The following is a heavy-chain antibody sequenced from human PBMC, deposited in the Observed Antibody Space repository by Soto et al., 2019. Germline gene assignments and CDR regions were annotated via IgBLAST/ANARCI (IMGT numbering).Heavy chain of an antibody. V-gene: IGHV4-59*01. Sequence: QVQLQESGPGLVKPSETLSLTCTVSGGSISGYYWSWIRQPPGKGLEWIGYIHYSGSTDYNPSLKSRVTISLDTSKNQCSLKFSSVTAADTAVYYCASGRWLQLPGYWGQGTLVSVSS. CDR3: ASGRWLQLPGY. D-gene: IGHD5-12*01. CDR2: IHYSGST. CDR1: GGSISGYY. J-gene: IGHJ4*02.